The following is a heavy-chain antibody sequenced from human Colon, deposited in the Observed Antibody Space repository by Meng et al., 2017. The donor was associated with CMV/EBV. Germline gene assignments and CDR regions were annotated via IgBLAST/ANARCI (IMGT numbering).Heavy chain of an antibody. CDR3: AKVAGDPYYYYGMDV. J-gene: IGHJ6*02. CDR1: GFTFSAHY. Sequence: GGSLRLSCAASGFTFSAHYMDWVRQAPGKGLEWVGRIRNKANSYTTEYAASVKGRFTISRDDSKNTLYLQMNSLRAEDTAVYYCAKVAGDPYYYYGMDVWGQGTTVTVSS. D-gene: IGHD2-15*01. V-gene: IGHV3-72*01. CDR2: IRNKANSYTT.